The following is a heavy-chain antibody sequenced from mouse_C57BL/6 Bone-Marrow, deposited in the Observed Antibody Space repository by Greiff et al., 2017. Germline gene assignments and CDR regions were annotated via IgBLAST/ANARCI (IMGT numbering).Heavy chain of an antibody. CDR3: VTDSSGTFDY. D-gene: IGHD3-2*02. Sequence: EVQLVESGGGLVQPKGSLKLSCAASGFSFNTYAMNWVRQAPGKGLEWVARIRSKSNNYATYYADSVKDRFTISRDDSESMLYLQMNNLKTEDTAMYYCVTDSSGTFDYWGQGTTLTVSS. CDR1: GFSFNTYA. V-gene: IGHV10-1*01. J-gene: IGHJ2*01. CDR2: IRSKSNNYAT.